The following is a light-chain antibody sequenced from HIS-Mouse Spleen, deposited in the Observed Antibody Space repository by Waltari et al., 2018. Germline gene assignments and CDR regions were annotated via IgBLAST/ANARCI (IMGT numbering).Light chain of an antibody. Sequence: EIVMTQSPATLSVSPGERATRSCRASPGVSSNLAWYQQKPGQAPRLLIYGASTRATGIPARFSGSGSGTEFTLTISSLQSEDFAVYYCQQYNNWPPWTFGQGTKVEIK. CDR1: PGVSSN. CDR2: GAS. CDR3: QQYNNWPPWT. J-gene: IGKJ1*01. V-gene: IGKV3-15*01.